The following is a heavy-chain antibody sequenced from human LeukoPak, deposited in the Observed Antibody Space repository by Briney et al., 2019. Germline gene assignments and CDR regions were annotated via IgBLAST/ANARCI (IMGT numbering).Heavy chain of an antibody. CDR1: SGSFNPYY. D-gene: IGHD1-26*01. CDR3: ARAWDADPSADY. V-gene: IGHV4-34*01. CDR2: INHGGNT. Sequence: SETLSLTCAVYSGSFNPYYWTWIRQSPGKGLEWIGEINHGGNTNVNPSLRSRVTMSVDTSKNQFSLKMTSVTAADTAVYYCARAWDADPSADYWGQGSLVTVSS. J-gene: IGHJ4*02.